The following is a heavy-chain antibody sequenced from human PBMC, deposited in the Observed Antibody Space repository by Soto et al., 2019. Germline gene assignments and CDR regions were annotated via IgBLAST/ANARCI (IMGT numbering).Heavy chain of an antibody. V-gene: IGHV1-69*13. CDR1: GGTFSSYA. CDR2: IIPIFGTA. Sequence: GASVKVSCKASGGTFSSYAISWVRQAPGQGLEWMGGIIPIFGTANYAQKFQGRVTITADESTSTAYMELSSLRSEDTAVYYCARDDSSSTWEPRYYYYGMDVWGQGTTVTVSS. J-gene: IGHJ6*02. D-gene: IGHD6-6*01. CDR3: ARDDSSSTWEPRYYYYGMDV.